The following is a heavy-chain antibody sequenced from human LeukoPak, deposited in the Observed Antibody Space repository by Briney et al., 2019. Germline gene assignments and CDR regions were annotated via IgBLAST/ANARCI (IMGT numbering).Heavy chain of an antibody. CDR2: IGGSSSSI. CDR3: AREAGSGSYYEGFDY. D-gene: IGHD1-26*01. J-gene: IGHJ4*02. CDR1: GFTFSIYS. V-gene: IGHV3-21*01. Sequence: GGSLRLSCAASGFTFSIYSMNWVRQAPGKGLEWVSPIGGSSSSIYYADSVKGRFTISRDNAKNSLFLQMNSLRADDTAVYYCAREAGSGSYYEGFDYWGQGTPVTVSS.